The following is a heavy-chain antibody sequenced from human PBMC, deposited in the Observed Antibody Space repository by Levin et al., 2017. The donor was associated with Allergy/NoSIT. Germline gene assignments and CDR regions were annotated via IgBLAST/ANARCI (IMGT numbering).Heavy chain of an antibody. CDR2: ISWNSGSI. D-gene: IGHD3-10*01. Sequence: PGGSPRLSCAASGFTFDDYAMHWVRQAPGKGLEWVSGISWNSGSIGYADSVKGRFTISRDNAKNSLYLQMNSLRTEDTALYYCARDNIGLPDAFDIWGQGTMVIVSS. CDR1: GFTFDDYA. CDR3: ARDNIGLPDAFDI. V-gene: IGHV3-9*01. J-gene: IGHJ3*02.